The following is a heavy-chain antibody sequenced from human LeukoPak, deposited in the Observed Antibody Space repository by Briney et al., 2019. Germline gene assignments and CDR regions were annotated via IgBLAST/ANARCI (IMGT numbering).Heavy chain of an antibody. CDR3: ARDLTYYYDSSGYFGAFDI. CDR1: GYTFTSYY. J-gene: IGHJ3*02. CDR2: INPSGGGI. V-gene: IGHV1-46*04. D-gene: IGHD3-22*01. Sequence: ASVKVSCKASGYTFTSYYLHWVRQAPGQGLEWMGIINPSGGGISYAQKLQGRVTMTSDTSTSTVYMELSSLRSEDTAVYYCARDLTYYYDSSGYFGAFDIWGQGTMVTVSS.